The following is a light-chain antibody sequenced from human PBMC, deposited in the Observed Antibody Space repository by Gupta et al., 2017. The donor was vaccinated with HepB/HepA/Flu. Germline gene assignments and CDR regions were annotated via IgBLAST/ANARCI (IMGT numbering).Light chain of an antibody. CDR2: DVS. J-gene: IGLJ3*02. CDR1: SSDVGRYDY. V-gene: IGLV2-11*01. Sequence: QSALTQPRSVSGSPGPSVSISCTGTSSDVGRYDYVSWYQQHPGKAPKLMMYDVSKRRSGVPDRYSGSKSGNTASLTISGLQREDEADYYCCSFVGGYTLVFGGGTKLTVL. CDR3: CSFVGGYTLV.